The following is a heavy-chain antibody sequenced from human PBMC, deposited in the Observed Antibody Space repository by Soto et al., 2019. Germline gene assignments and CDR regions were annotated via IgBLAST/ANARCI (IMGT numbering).Heavy chain of an antibody. Sequence: SETLSLTCAVSGGSISSGGYSWSWIRQPPGKGLEWIGYIYHSGSTYYNPSLKSRVTISVDTSKNQFSLKLSSVTAADTAVYYCARRYGASFDYWGQGTLVTVSS. V-gene: IGHV4-30-2*02. CDR2: IYHSGST. D-gene: IGHD4-17*01. CDR1: GGSISSGGYS. CDR3: ARRYGASFDY. J-gene: IGHJ4*02.